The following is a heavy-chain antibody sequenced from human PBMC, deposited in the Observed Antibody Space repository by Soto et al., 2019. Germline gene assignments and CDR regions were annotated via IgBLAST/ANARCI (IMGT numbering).Heavy chain of an antibody. D-gene: IGHD6-19*01. CDR2: ISGSGGST. J-gene: IGHJ6*02. CDR3: AKEMRVRLGYYYYGMDV. Sequence: EVQLLESGGGLVQPGGSLRLSCAASGFTFSSYAMSWVRQAPGKGLEWVSAISGSGGSTYYADSVKGRFTIYRDNSKNTLYLQMNSLRAEDTAVYYCAKEMRVRLGYYYYGMDVWGQGTTVTVSS. V-gene: IGHV3-23*01. CDR1: GFTFSSYA.